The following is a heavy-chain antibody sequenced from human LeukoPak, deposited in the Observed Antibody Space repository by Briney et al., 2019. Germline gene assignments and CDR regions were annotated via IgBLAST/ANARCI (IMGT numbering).Heavy chain of an antibody. J-gene: IGHJ4*02. CDR3: ARGRYDLHFDS. CDR1: SGSISSYY. CDR2: IYTSGST. Sequence: PSETLSLTCTVSSGSISSYYWSWIRQPAGKGLEWIGRIYTSGSTNYNPSLKSRVTMSVDKSKNQFSLKLSSVTAADTAVYYCARGRYDLHFDSRGQGTLVTVSS. V-gene: IGHV4-4*07. D-gene: IGHD3-3*01.